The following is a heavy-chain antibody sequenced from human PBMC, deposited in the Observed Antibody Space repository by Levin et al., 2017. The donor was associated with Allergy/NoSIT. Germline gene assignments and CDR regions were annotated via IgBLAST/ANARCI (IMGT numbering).Heavy chain of an antibody. CDR3: ARVSKQYCSGSSCHSGDSYYYYMDV. Sequence: GESLKISCAASGFIVSTNYMSWVRQAPGKGLEWVSVIYSGGDTYYADSVKGRFTISRDNSKNTVSLQMNSLSAEDTAIYYCARVSKQYCSGSSCHSGDSYYYYMDVWGKGTTVTVSS. D-gene: IGHD2-15*01. CDR1: GFIVSTNY. J-gene: IGHJ6*03. V-gene: IGHV3-53*01. CDR2: IYSGGDT.